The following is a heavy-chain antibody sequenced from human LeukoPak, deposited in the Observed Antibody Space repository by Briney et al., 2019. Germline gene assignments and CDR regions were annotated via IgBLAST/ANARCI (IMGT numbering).Heavy chain of an antibody. J-gene: IGHJ4*02. CDR2: ISWNSGSI. CDR1: GFTFDDYA. Sequence: GRSLRLSCAASGFTFDDYAMHWIRQAPGKGLEWVSGISWNSGSIGYADSVKGRFTISRDNAKNSLYLQMNSLRAEDTALYYCARVLEGSGYFYFDYWGQGTLVTVSS. CDR3: ARVLEGSGYFYFDY. D-gene: IGHD3-22*01. V-gene: IGHV3-9*01.